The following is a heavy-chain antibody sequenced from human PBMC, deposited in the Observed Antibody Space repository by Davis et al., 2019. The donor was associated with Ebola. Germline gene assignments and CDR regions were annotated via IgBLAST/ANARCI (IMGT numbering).Heavy chain of an antibody. V-gene: IGHV3-30*02. J-gene: IGHJ4*02. CDR3: ARTPAAGFNIDF. D-gene: IGHD6-13*01. CDR1: GFTFRSHR. Sequence: GESLKISCAASGFTFRSHRMHWVRQAPGEGLEWVAFIWYDGNKEYHADSVKGRFTISRDNSKNTLYLQMNNLRPEDTAIYSCARTPAAGFNIDFWGQGTLVTVSS. CDR2: IWYDGNKE.